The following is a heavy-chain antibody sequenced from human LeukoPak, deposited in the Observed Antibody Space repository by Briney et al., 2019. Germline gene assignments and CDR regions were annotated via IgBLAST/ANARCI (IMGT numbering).Heavy chain of an antibody. D-gene: IGHD5-18*01. CDR1: GGTFSSYA. CDR2: ISAYNSNT. CDR3: ARAYTGFDY. V-gene: IGHV1-18*01. Sequence: ASVKVSCKASGGTFSSYAISWVRQAPGQGLEWMGWISAYNSNTKYTQKLQGRVTMTTDTSTSTAYMELRSLRADDTAVYYCARAYTGFDYWGQGTLVTVSS. J-gene: IGHJ4*02.